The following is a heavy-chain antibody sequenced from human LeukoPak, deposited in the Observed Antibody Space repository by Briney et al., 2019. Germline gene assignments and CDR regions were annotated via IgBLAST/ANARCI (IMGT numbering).Heavy chain of an antibody. Sequence: SQTLSLTCTVSGGSISSGSYYWSWIRQPAGKGLEWIGRIYTSGSTNYNPSLKSRVTISVDTSKNQFSLKLSSVTAADTAVYYCATGYYDILTGYLGEDYWGQGTLVTVSP. J-gene: IGHJ4*02. CDR1: GGSISSGSYY. CDR3: ATGYYDILTGYLGEDY. D-gene: IGHD3-9*01. CDR2: IYTSGST. V-gene: IGHV4-61*02.